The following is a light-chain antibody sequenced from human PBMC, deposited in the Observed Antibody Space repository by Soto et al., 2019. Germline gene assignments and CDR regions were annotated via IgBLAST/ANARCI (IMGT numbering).Light chain of an antibody. J-gene: IGLJ2*01. CDR3: CSYAGSHFL. CDR1: SSDLGGYNF. Sequence: QSALTQPRSVSGSPGQSVTISCTGTSSDLGGYNFVSWYQQHPGKAPKLMIYDVSQRPSGVPDRFSGSKSGNTASLTISGLQDEDEADYYCCSYAGSHFLFGGGTKLTVL. V-gene: IGLV2-11*01. CDR2: DVS.